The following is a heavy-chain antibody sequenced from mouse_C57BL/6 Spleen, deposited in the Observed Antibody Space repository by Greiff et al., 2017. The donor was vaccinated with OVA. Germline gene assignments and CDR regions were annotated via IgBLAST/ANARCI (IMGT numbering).Heavy chain of an antibody. CDR1: GFSLTSYG. D-gene: IGHD2-2*01. V-gene: IGHV2-2*01. CDR3: ARNREIYYGYDGFAY. CDR2: IWSGGST. J-gene: IGHJ3*01. Sequence: VQLQQSGPGLVQPSQSLSITCTVSGFSLTSYGVHWVRQSPGKGLEWLGVIWSGGSTDYNAAFRSRLSSSKDNSKGQVFFKMNSLQADDTAIYYCARNREIYYGYDGFAYWGQGTLVTVSA.